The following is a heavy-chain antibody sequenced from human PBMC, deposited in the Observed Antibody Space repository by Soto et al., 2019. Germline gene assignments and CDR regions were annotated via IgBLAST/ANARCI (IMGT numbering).Heavy chain of an antibody. V-gene: IGHV3-9*01. D-gene: IGHD6-19*01. CDR2: IRWNGRGI. CDR3: AKALDGLDQDFGMDV. Sequence: DVQLVESGGGLVQPGRSLRLSCAASGFTFENYAMHWVRQAPGKGLEWVSGIRWNGRGIAYADSVKGRFTISRDNAKNSLYLQMNSLRIEDTALYYCAKALDGLDQDFGMDVWGQWTTVTV. CDR1: GFTFENYA. J-gene: IGHJ6*02.